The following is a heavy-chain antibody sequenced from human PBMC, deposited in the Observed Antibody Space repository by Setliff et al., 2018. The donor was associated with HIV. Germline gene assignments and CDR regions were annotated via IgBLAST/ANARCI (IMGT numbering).Heavy chain of an antibody. J-gene: IGHJ1*01. V-gene: IGHV4-34*11. Sequence: PSETLSLTCAVYGGSFTGYYWSWIRQPPGKGPEWIGYISYSGISNYNPSLKSRVTISLDTSKNHFSLKVTSVTAADTAVYFCARFRTYDRSYFQQWGQGTLVTVSS. D-gene: IGHD5-12*01. CDR3: ARFRTYDRSYFQQ. CDR2: ISYSGIS. CDR1: GGSFTGYY.